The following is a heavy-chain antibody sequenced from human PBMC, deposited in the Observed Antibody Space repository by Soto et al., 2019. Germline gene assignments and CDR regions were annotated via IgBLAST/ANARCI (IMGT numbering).Heavy chain of an antibody. D-gene: IGHD2-2*01. CDR1: GGSFSGYY. J-gene: IGHJ4*02. V-gene: IGHV4-34*12. Sequence: QVQIQQWGAGLLKPSETLSLTCGVYGGSFSGYYWSWIRQPPGKGLEWMGEIIHTGSTNYNPSLKSRVAISIDTSKKQFSLKLSSVTAADTAVYYCARTGQPPSDYWGQGALVTVSS. CDR3: ARTGQPPSDY. CDR2: IIHTGST.